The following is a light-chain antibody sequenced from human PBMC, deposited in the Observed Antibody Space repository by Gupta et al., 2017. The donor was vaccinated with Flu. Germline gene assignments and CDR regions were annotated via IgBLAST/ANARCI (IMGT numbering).Light chain of an antibody. CDR3: HQDLNSQA. V-gene: IGKV3-20*01. Sequence: DIVLTQSPGTLSLSPGESATLSCRASQSVSSPYLGWYQQKPGQAPRLLIYGASNRASGIPDRFGGSGSETDFTLTSSRLETEAFAVYYWHQDLNSQAFGQGTKVEIK. CDR1: QSVSSPY. CDR2: GAS. J-gene: IGKJ1*01.